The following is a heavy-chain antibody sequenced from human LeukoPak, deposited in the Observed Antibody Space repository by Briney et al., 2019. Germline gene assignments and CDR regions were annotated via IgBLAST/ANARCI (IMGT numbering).Heavy chain of an antibody. CDR2: ISYDGSNK. J-gene: IGHJ4*02. Sequence: GGSLRLSCAASGFTFSSYGMHWVRQAPGKGLEWVAVISYDGSNKYSADSVKGRFTISRDNSKNTLYLQMNSLRAEDTAVYYCATSGYSYRGFGYWGQGTLVTVSS. CDR1: GFTFSSYG. V-gene: IGHV3-30*03. CDR3: ATSGYSYRGFGY. D-gene: IGHD5-18*01.